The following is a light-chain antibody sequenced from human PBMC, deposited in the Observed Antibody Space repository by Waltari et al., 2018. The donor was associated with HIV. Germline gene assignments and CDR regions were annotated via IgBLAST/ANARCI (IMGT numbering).Light chain of an antibody. Sequence: SYDLTQTLSMSSALGPTATITGRGHHIRSSSDHWYQQKSGQVPVLVIYKNSNRPSGIPERFSGSNSGTTATLAITGVQAGDEADYYCQVWDSSALYVFGPGTKVTV. CDR1: HIRSSS. V-gene: IGLV3-9*01. J-gene: IGLJ1*01. CDR3: QVWDSSALYV. CDR2: KNS.